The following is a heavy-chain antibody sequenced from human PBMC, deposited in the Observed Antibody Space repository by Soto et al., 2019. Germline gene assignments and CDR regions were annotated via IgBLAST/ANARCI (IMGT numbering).Heavy chain of an antibody. Sequence: SETLSLTCAVYGGSFSGYYWSWIRQPPGKGLEWIGEINHSGSTNYNPSLKSRVTISVDTSKNQFSLKLSSVTAADTAVYYCGRSLTLTPLCAFDEWGQGTLVTVSS. CDR1: GGSFSGYY. V-gene: IGHV4-34*01. D-gene: IGHD4-17*01. J-gene: IGHJ4*02. CDR3: GRSLTLTPLCAFDE. CDR2: INHSGST.